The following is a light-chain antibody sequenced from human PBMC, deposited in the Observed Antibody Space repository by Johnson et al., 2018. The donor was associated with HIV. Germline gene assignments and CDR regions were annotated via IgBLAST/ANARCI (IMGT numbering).Light chain of an antibody. J-gene: IGLJ1*01. CDR2: DNN. Sequence: QSVLTQPPSVSAAPGQKVTISCSGSNSNIGNNYVSWYQQLPGTAPKLLIYDNNKRPSGIPDRFTGAKSGTSATLGITGLQTGDEADYFCGTWDSSLRCVFGTGTKVTVL. V-gene: IGLV1-51*01. CDR1: NSNIGNNY. CDR3: GTWDSSLRCV.